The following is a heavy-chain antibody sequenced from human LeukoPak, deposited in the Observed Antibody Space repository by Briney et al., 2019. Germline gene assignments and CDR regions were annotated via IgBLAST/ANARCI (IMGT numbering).Heavy chain of an antibody. J-gene: IGHJ4*02. CDR1: GGSLCRGGYY. CDR3: ARGDSGYDLSHFDY. D-gene: IGHD5-12*01. CDR2: IYYSGST. Sequence: TLSLTCTLPGGSLCRGGYYGRWIRLHPGKGLESGGDIYYSGSTYYNPSLKSRVTISVDTSKNQFSLKLSSVTAVDTAVYYCARGDSGYDLSHFDYWGQGTLVTVSS. V-gene: IGHV4-31*03.